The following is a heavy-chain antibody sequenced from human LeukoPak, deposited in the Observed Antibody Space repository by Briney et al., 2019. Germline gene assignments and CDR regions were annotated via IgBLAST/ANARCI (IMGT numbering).Heavy chain of an antibody. CDR3: ARDVPVLNSIAAAGTGVNWFDP. CDR2: ISAYNGNT. D-gene: IGHD6-13*01. Sequence: ASVKVSCKASGYTFTGYYMHWVRQAPGQGLEWMGWISAYNGNTNYAQKLQGRVTMTTDTSTSTAYMELRSLRSDDTAVYYCARDVPVLNSIAAAGTGVNWFDPWGQGTLVTVSS. CDR1: GYTFTGYY. J-gene: IGHJ5*02. V-gene: IGHV1-18*04.